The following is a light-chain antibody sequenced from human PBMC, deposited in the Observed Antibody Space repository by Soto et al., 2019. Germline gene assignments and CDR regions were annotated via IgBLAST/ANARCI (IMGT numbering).Light chain of an antibody. Sequence: QSVLTQPPSVSAAPGQKVTISCSGSSSNIGGNSVSWYQQLPGTAPKLLIYDDNKRPSGIPDRFSGSKSGASATLGITGFQTGDEADYYCGSWDSSLSAYVFGTGTKSPS. V-gene: IGLV1-51*01. CDR3: GSWDSSLSAYV. CDR1: SSNIGGNS. CDR2: DDN. J-gene: IGLJ1*01.